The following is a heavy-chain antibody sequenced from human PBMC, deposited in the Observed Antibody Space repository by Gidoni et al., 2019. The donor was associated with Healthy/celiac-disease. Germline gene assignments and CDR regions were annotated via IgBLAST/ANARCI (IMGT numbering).Heavy chain of an antibody. Sequence: QVQLVQSGAEVKKPGSSVKVSCKASGGTFSSYSISWVRQAPRQGLEWMGRIIPILGIANYAQKFQGRVTINADESTSTAYMELSSLRSEDTAVYYCASEPYGDFYWYFDLWGRGTLVTVSS. CDR3: ASEPYGDFYWYFDL. V-gene: IGHV1-69*02. D-gene: IGHD4-17*01. CDR1: GGTFSSYS. J-gene: IGHJ2*01. CDR2: IIPILGIA.